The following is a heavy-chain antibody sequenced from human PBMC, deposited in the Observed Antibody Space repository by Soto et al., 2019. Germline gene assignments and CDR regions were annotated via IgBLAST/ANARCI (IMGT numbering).Heavy chain of an antibody. V-gene: IGHV4-4*02. Sequence: SETLSLTCAVSGASIISTDWWSWVRQSPVKGLEWIGEIHHSGTTNYNPSLNSRVAISVDKSRNQFSLKVNSVTAADAGVYFCARDRPEEGATRLDYWGQGSLVTVSS. J-gene: IGHJ4*02. CDR3: ARDRPEEGATRLDY. CDR2: IHHSGTT. CDR1: GASIISTDW. D-gene: IGHD1-26*01.